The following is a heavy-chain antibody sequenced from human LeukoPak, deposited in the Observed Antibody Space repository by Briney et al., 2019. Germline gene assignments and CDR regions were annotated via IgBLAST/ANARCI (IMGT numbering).Heavy chain of an antibody. V-gene: IGHV3-21*01. CDR2: ISTSSSYI. CDR3: ARAGGSDGYNSAFDF. CDR1: EFTFSSHS. Sequence: GGSLRLSCAASEFTFSSHSMNWVRQAPGKGLEWVSSISTSSSYIYYTDSVKGRFTISRDNAKNSLYLQMNSLRAEGTAVYYCARAGGSDGYNSAFDFWRQGTLVTVSS. J-gene: IGHJ4*02. D-gene: IGHD5-24*01.